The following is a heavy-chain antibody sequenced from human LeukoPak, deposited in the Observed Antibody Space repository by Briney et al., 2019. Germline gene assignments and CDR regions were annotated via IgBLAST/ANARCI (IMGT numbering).Heavy chain of an antibody. D-gene: IGHD5-18*01. V-gene: IGHV4-38-2*02. CDR2: IYHSGST. J-gene: IGHJ4*02. CDR1: GYSIISGYY. CDR3: ARQLRGYSYGPLYFDY. Sequence: SETLSLTCTVSGYSIISGYYWGWIRQPPGKGLEWIGSIYHSGSTYHNPSLKSRVTISVDTSKNQFSLKLSSVTAADTAVYYCARQLRGYSYGPLYFDYWGQGTLVTVSS.